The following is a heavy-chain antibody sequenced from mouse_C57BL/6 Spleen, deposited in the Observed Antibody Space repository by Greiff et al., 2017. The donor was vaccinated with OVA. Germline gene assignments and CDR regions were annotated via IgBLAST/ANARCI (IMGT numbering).Heavy chain of an antibody. CDR1: GYTFTSYW. Sequence: QVQLQQPGAELVKPGASVKLSCKASGYTFTSYWMHWVKQRPGQGLEWIGMIHPNSGSTNYNEKFKSKATLTVDKSSSTAYMQLSSLTSDDSAVYYCAREGTAQATNYAMDYWGQGTSVTVSS. V-gene: IGHV1-64*01. CDR2: IHPNSGST. D-gene: IGHD3-2*02. CDR3: AREGTAQATNYAMDY. J-gene: IGHJ4*01.